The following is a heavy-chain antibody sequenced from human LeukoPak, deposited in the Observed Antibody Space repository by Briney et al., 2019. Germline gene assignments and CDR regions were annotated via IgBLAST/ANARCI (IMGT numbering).Heavy chain of an antibody. Sequence: ASVKVSCKASGYTFTGYYMHWVRQAPGQGLEWMGWINPNSGGTNYAQKFQGRVTMTRDTSISTAYMELSRLRSDDTAVYHCARGSILGYCSSTSCPMRFDPWGQGTLVTVSS. J-gene: IGHJ5*02. V-gene: IGHV1-2*02. CDR2: INPNSGGT. D-gene: IGHD2-2*01. CDR1: GYTFTGYY. CDR3: ARGSILGYCSSTSCPMRFDP.